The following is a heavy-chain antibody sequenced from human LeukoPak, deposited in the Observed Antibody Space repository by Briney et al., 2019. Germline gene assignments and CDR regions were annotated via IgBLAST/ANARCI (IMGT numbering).Heavy chain of an antibody. CDR2: FDPEDGET. CDR3: ATFSDRKWCSSGWYGVY. CDR1: GYTLTELS. D-gene: IGHD6-19*01. V-gene: IGHV1-24*01. J-gene: IGHJ4*02. Sequence: GASVKVSCKVSGYTLTELSMHWVRQAPGKGLEWMGGFDPEDGETIYAQKFQGRVTMTEDTSTDTAYMELSSLRSEDTAVYYCATFSDRKWCSSGWYGVYWGQGTLVTVSS.